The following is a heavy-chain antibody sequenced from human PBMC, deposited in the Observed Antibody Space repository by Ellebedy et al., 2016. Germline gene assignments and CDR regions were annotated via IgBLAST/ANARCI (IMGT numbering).Heavy chain of an antibody. Sequence: GGSLRLSXAASGFTFSSYGMHWVRQAPGKGLVWVSRINSDGSSTSYADSVKGRFTISRDNAKNTLYLQMNSLRAEDTAVYYCAKAMAQWLVWDYFDYWGQGTLVTVSS. J-gene: IGHJ4*02. D-gene: IGHD6-19*01. CDR2: INSDGSST. CDR3: AKAMAQWLVWDYFDY. CDR1: GFTFSSYG. V-gene: IGHV3-74*01.